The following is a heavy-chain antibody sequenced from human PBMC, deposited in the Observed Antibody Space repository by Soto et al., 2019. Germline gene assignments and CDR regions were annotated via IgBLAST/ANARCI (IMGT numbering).Heavy chain of an antibody. CDR3: ARDLAGGIPDY. CDR1: GGSISSGDYY. Sequence: SETLSLTCTVSGGSISSGDYYWSWIRQPPGKGLEWIGYIYYSGSTYYNPSLKSRVTISVDTSKNQFSLNLSSVTAADTAMYYCARDLAGGIPDYWGQGTRVTVSS. D-gene: IGHD6-13*01. V-gene: IGHV4-30-4*01. J-gene: IGHJ4*02. CDR2: IYYSGST.